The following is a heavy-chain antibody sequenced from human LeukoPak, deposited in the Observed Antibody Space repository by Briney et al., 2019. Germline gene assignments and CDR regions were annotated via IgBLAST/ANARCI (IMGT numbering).Heavy chain of an antibody. J-gene: IGHJ4*02. D-gene: IGHD6-19*01. CDR3: AKTARIAVAGITRPYFDY. V-gene: IGHV3-23*01. CDR2: ISGSGGST. Sequence: GGSLRLSCAASGFTFSSYAMSWVRQAPGKGLEWVSAISGSGGSTYYADSVKGRFTISRDNSKNTLYLQMYSLRAEDTAVYYCAKTARIAVAGITRPYFDYWGQGTLVTVSS. CDR1: GFTFSSYA.